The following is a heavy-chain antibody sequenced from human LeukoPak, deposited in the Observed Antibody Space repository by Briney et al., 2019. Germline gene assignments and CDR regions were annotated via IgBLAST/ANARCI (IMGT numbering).Heavy chain of an antibody. Sequence: SETLSLTCTVSGGSISSYYWSWIRQPPGKGLEWIGYIYYSGSTNYNPSLKSRVTISVDTSKNQFSLKLSSVTAADTAVYYCARAIGGHSGDNWFDPWGQGTLVTVSS. D-gene: IGHD3-3*01. CDR3: ARAIGGHSGDNWFDP. V-gene: IGHV4-59*01. CDR2: IYYSGST. CDR1: GGSISSYY. J-gene: IGHJ5*02.